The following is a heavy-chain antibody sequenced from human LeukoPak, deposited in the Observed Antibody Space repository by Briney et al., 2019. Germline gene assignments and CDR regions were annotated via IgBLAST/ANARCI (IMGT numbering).Heavy chain of an antibody. Sequence: SETLSLTCTVSGGSISSYHWSWIRQPPGKGLECIGFIYYSGSTNYNPSLKSRVTISVDTSKNQFSLKLSSVTAADTAVYYCARWWGFDPWGQGTLVTVSS. CDR3: ARWWGFDP. CDR2: IYYSGST. CDR1: GGSISSYH. D-gene: IGHD2-15*01. V-gene: IGHV4-59*01. J-gene: IGHJ5*02.